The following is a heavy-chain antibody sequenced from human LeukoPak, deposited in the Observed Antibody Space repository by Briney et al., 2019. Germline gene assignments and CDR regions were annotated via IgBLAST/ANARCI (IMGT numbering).Heavy chain of an antibody. D-gene: IGHD2-2*02. CDR1: GGSISSSSYY. CDR3: ARLPSRVVPAAIFYMDV. J-gene: IGHJ6*03. Sequence: SETLSLTCTVSGGSISSSSYYWGWIRQPPGKGLEWIGEINHSGSTNYNPSLKSRVTISVDTSKNQFSLKLSSVTAADTAVYYCARLPSRVVPAAIFYMDVWGKGTTVTVSS. CDR2: INHSGST. V-gene: IGHV4-39*07.